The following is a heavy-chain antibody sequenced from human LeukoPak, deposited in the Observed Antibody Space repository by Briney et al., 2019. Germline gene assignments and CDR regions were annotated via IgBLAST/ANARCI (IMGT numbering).Heavy chain of an antibody. D-gene: IGHD3-10*01. Sequence: ASVTVSCKASGYTFTSYGISWVRQAPGQGLEWMGWISAYNGNTNYAQTLQGRVTMTTDTSTSTAYMELRSLRSDDTAVYYCARDGLSYYYGSGSYIQNYYYYYMDVWGKGTTVTAYS. J-gene: IGHJ6*03. CDR3: ARDGLSYYYGSGSYIQNYYYYYMDV. CDR2: ISAYNGNT. V-gene: IGHV1-18*01. CDR1: GYTFTSYG.